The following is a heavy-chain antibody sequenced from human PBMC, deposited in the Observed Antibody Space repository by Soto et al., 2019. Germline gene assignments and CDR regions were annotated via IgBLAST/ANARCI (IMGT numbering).Heavy chain of an antibody. CDR1: GFSLNTNAVG. CDR2: VYWDDDK. V-gene: IGHV2-5*02. CDR3: AHAAFGEFVGSFGY. Sequence: QITLKESGPTLVNPTQTLTLTCTFSGFSLNTNAVGVGWIRQPPGKALEWLALVYWDDDKRYNLFLKSRLAITKDTSKNQVVLTMPNMDPVDTATYYCAHAAFGEFVGSFGYWGQGTLVTVSS. J-gene: IGHJ4*02. D-gene: IGHD3-10*01.